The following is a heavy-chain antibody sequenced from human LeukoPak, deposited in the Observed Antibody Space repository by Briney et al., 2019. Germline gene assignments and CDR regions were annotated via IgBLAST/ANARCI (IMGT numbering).Heavy chain of an antibody. D-gene: IGHD6-19*01. CDR2: IKQDGSEK. V-gene: IGHV3-7*01. Sequence: PGGSLRLSCAASGFAFSSYAMSWVRQAPGKGLEWVANIKQDGSEKYYVDSVKGRFTISRDNAKNSLYLQMNSLRAEDTAVYYCARVGLVAVAGTGYFDYWGQGTLVTVSS. CDR3: ARVGLVAVAGTGYFDY. CDR1: GFAFSSYA. J-gene: IGHJ4*02.